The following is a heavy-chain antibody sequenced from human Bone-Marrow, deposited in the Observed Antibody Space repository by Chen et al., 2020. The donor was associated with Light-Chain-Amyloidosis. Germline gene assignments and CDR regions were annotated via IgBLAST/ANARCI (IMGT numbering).Heavy chain of an antibody. V-gene: IGHV5-51*01. CDR1: GYTFPNSW. J-gene: IGHJ4*02. D-gene: IGHD5-12*01. CDR3: ARRRDGYNFDY. CDR2: IYPDDSDA. Sequence: EVQLEQSGPEVTKPGESLKISCKGSGYTFPNSWIGWVRQMPGKGLEWMGVIYPDDSDARYSPSFEGQVTISADKSITTAYLQWRGLKASDTAMYYCARRRDGYNFDYWGQGTLVTVSS.